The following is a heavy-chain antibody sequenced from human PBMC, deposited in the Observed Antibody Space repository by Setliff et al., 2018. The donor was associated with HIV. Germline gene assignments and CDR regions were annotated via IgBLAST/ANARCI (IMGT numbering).Heavy chain of an antibody. V-gene: IGHV4-4*02. CDR1: GGTISSSNW. CDR2: IYNSGGA. D-gene: IGHD2-2*01. J-gene: IGHJ5*02. Sequence: PSETLSLTCAVSGGTISSSNWWTWVRQPPGKGLEWIGEIYNSGGANYNPSLNSRVTMSVDKSKNQFSLKLSFVTAADTAVYYCARGLSTGRKSRSFDPWGQGTLVTVSS. CDR3: ARGLSTGRKSRSFDP.